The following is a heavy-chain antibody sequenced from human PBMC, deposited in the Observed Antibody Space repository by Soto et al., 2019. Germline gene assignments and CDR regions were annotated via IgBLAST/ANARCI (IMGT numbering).Heavy chain of an antibody. D-gene: IGHD5-18*01. CDR1: GGSISSYY. J-gene: IGHJ4*02. CDR3: ARTDTSVVHFDY. CDR2: VHYSGNT. Sequence: SETLSLTCTVSGGSISSYYWSWIRQPPGKGLEWIGYVHYSGNTNYNPSLKSRVTISVDTSKNRFFLRLTSVTAADTAVYYCARTDTSVVHFDYWGQGILVTVSS. V-gene: IGHV4-59*01.